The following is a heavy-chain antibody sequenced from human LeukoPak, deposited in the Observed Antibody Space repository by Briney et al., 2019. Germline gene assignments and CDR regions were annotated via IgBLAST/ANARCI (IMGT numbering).Heavy chain of an antibody. V-gene: IGHV3-23*01. CDR1: GITLSNYG. J-gene: IGHJ6*03. D-gene: IGHD2-2*01. CDR2: ISDSGGRT. Sequence: GGSLRLSCAVSGITLSNYGMSWVRQAPGKGLEWVAGISDSGGRTKYADSVKGRFTISRDNSKNTLYLQMNSLRAEDTAVYYCASDSGYCSSTSCYHPYYYYYMDVWGKGTTVTVSS. CDR3: ASDSGYCSSTSCYHPYYYYYMDV.